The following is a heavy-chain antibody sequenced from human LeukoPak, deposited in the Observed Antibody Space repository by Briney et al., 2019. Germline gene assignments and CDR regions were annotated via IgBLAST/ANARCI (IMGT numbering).Heavy chain of an antibody. Sequence: GGSLRLSCAASGFTFSDYYMSWIRQAPGKGLEWVSYINSSGSTIYYADSVKGRFTISRDNAKNSLYLQMNSLRAEDTAVYYCARVGGTYYDFWSGYYSRDYWGQGTLVTVSS. CDR1: GFTFSDYY. V-gene: IGHV3-11*01. CDR2: INSSGSTI. J-gene: IGHJ4*02. CDR3: ARVGGTYYDFWSGYYSRDY. D-gene: IGHD3-3*01.